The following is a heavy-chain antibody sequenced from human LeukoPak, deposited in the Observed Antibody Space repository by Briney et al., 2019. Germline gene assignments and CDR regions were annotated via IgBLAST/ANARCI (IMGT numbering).Heavy chain of an antibody. V-gene: IGHV3-53*01. CDR2: IYAGGNT. Sequence: PGGSLRLSCAASTFTVSTNYMSRVRQAPGKGLEWVSVIYAGGNTNYADSVKGRFTISRDNSKNTVYLQMNSLRAEDTAVYYCVRGLAASSNYWGQGTLVSVSS. D-gene: IGHD1-26*01. J-gene: IGHJ4*02. CDR3: VRGLAASSNY. CDR1: TFTVSTNY.